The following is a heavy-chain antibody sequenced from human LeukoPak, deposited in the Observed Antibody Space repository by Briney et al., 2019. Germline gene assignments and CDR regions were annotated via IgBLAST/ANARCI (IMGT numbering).Heavy chain of an antibody. CDR1: GGTFSSYA. D-gene: IGHD3-22*01. V-gene: IGHV1-69*04. Sequence: GASVKVSCKASGGTFSSYAISWVRQAPGQGLEWMGRIIPILGIANYAQKFQGRVTITADKSTSTAYMELSSLRSEDTAVYYCARDPFNYYDSSGYFDYWGQGTLVTVSS. J-gene: IGHJ4*02. CDR2: IIPILGIA. CDR3: ARDPFNYYDSSGYFDY.